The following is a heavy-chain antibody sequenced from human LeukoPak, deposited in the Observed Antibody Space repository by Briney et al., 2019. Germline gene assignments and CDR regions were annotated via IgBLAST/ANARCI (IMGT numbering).Heavy chain of an antibody. CDR1: GYTFTSYD. J-gene: IGHJ5*02. CDR2: INPNSGGT. Sequence: GASVKVSCKASGYTFTSYDINWVRQAPGQGLEWMGWINPNSGGTNYAQKFQGRVTMTRDTSISTAYMELSRLRSDDTAVYYCARDGLVAVAGTCWFDPWGQGTLVTVSS. V-gene: IGHV1-2*02. D-gene: IGHD6-19*01. CDR3: ARDGLVAVAGTCWFDP.